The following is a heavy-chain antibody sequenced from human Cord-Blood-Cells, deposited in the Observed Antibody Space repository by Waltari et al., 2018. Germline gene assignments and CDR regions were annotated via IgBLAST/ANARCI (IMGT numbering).Heavy chain of an antibody. CDR3: AREGLLTGDAFDI. CDR2: MNPNSGNT. V-gene: IGHV1-8*02. CDR1: GYTFTSYD. J-gene: IGHJ3*02. Sequence: QVQLVQSGAEVQKPGASVKVSCTASGYTFTSYDINWVRQATGQGLEWMGWMNPNSGNTGYAQKCKGRVTMTRNTSISTADMELSSLRSEDTAVYYCAREGLLTGDAFDIWGQGTMVTVSS. D-gene: IGHD7-27*01.